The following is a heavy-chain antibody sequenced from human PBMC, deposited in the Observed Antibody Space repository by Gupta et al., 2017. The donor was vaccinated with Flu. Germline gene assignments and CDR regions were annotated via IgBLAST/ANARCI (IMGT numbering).Heavy chain of an antibody. V-gene: IGHV3-23*01. CDR2: INHSGHST. J-gene: IGHJ6*03. CDR3: AKGDTCSRANYYYYMDV. Sequence: PGEGREWVATINHSGHSTYYTDSVKGRFTFSRDNSKSTVYLQMSSLTAEDTAVYYCAKGDTCSRANYYYYMDVWGKGTTVTVAS. D-gene: IGHD2-2*01.